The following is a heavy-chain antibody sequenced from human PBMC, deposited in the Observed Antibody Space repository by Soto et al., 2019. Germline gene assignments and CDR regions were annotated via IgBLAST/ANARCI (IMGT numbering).Heavy chain of an antibody. CDR2: IIPIFGTA. CDR1: GGTFSSYA. V-gene: IGHV1-69*13. D-gene: IGHD3-22*01. J-gene: IGHJ3*02. CDR3: AGTTYYYDSSGPETDAFDI. Sequence: GASVKVSCKASGGTFSSYAISWVRQAPGQGLEWMGGIIPIFGTANYAQKFQGRVTITADESTSTAYMELSSLRSEDTAVYYCAGTTYYYDSSGPETDAFDIWGQGTMVTVSS.